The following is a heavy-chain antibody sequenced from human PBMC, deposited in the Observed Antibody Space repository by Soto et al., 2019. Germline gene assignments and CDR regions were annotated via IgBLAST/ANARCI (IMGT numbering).Heavy chain of an antibody. V-gene: IGHV4-31*03. CDR2: IYYSGST. CDR3: LTEPYYYCYMDF. Sequence: PSETLSLTCTVSGGSISSGGYYWSWIRQHPGKGLEWIGYIYYSGSTYYNPSLKSRVTISVDTSKNQFSLKLSSVTAADTAVYYCLTEPYYYCYMDFCGKGIIVTLS. J-gene: IGHJ6*03. CDR1: GGSISSGGYY.